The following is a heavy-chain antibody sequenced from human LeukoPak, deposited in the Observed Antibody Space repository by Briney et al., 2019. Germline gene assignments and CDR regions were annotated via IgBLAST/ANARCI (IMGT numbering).Heavy chain of an antibody. CDR2: IIPIFGTA. V-gene: IGHV1-69*06. CDR1: GGTFSSYA. D-gene: IGHD4-17*01. CDR3: ARERRGDYVAFDI. J-gene: IGHJ3*02. Sequence: SGKVSCKASGGTFSSYAISWVRQAPGQGLEWRGGIIPIFGTANYAQKFQCRVTITADKSTSTAYMELSSLRSEDTAVYYCARERRGDYVAFDIWGQGTMVTVSS.